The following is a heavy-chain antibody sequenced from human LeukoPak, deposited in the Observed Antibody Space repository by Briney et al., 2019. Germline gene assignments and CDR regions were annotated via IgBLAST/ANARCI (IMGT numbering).Heavy chain of an antibody. Sequence: GGSLRLSCAASGFTFSSYAMSWVRQAPGKGLEWVSAISGSGGSTYYADSVKGRFTISRDNSKNTLYLQTNSLRAEDTAVYYCAKDWAVAGSSNYWGQGTLVTVSS. CDR1: GFTFSSYA. D-gene: IGHD6-19*01. CDR2: ISGSGGST. CDR3: AKDWAVAGSSNY. V-gene: IGHV3-23*01. J-gene: IGHJ4*02.